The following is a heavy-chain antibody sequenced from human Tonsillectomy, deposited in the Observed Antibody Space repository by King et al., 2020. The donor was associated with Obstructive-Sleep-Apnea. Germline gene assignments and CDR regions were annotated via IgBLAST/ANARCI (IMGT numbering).Heavy chain of an antibody. J-gene: IGHJ3*02. D-gene: IGHD3-10*01. Sequence: VQLVESGGEVKKPGASVRVSCKASGYNFKTYGLSWVRQAPGQGLEWMGWISGHNGDTNYAQRLRGRVVMTADPTTSTAYMELSSLTPDDTAVYYCARDLFYYNSGTSDEDTFDIWGQGTMVTVSS. CDR2: ISGHNGDT. CDR1: GYNFKTYG. V-gene: IGHV1-18*01. CDR3: ARDLFYYNSGTSDEDTFDI.